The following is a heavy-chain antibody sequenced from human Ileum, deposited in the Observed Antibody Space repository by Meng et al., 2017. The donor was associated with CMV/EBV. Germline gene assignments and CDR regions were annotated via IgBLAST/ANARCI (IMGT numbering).Heavy chain of an antibody. V-gene: IGHV3-66*02. D-gene: IGHD1-26*01. J-gene: IGHJ6*02. Sequence: GGSLKISCAASGFIVSSNYMSWVRQAPGKGLEWVSLINSDGNTYYADSVKGRFTLSRDNSKNTLYLQMNSLRPEDTAVYYCARDRASGRNPYYYYGMDIWGQGTTVTVSS. CDR2: INSDGNT. CDR1: GFIVSSNY. CDR3: ARDRASGRNPYYYYGMDI.